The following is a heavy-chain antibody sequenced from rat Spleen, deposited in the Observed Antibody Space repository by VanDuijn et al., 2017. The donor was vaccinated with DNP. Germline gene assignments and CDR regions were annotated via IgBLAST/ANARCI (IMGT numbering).Heavy chain of an antibody. CDR2: INKDSSSI. V-gene: IGHV4-2*01. CDR3: AKGPNYGGYSDYFDY. CDR1: GFNFNDYW. Sequence: EVKLVESGGGLVQPGRSLKLSCAASGFNFNDYWMGWVRQAPGKGLECIGGINKDSSSINYTPSLKDKFTISRDNAQNTLYLQMNKLGSEDTATYYCAKGPNYGGYSDYFDYWGQGVMVTVSS. D-gene: IGHD1-11*01. J-gene: IGHJ2*01.